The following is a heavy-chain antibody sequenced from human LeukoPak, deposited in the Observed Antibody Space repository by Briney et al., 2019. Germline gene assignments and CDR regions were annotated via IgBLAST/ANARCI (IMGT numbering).Heavy chain of an antibody. CDR2: IYSGGDT. CDR1: GSTVGTSY. Sequence: GGSLRLSCAASGSTVGTSYMTWVRQAPGKGLEWVSIIYSGGDTYYTDSVKGRLTISRDNSGNTLYLQMNSLRVEDAAVYYCARRERGYCSSTSCHEYFQHWGQGTLVTVSS. CDR3: ARRERGYCSSTSCHEYFQH. V-gene: IGHV3-53*01. J-gene: IGHJ1*01. D-gene: IGHD2-2*01.